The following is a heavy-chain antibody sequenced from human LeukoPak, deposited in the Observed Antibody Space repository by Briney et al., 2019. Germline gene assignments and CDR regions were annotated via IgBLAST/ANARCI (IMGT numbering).Heavy chain of an antibody. J-gene: IGHJ4*02. CDR3: ARLDYYDSSGYPAYYFDY. CDR2: INHSGST. D-gene: IGHD3-22*01. V-gene: IGHV4-34*01. Sequence: PSETLSLTCAVYGVSFSGYYWSWIRQPPGKGLEWIGEINHSGSTNYNPSLKSRVTISVDTSKNQFSLKLSSVTAADTAVYYCARLDYYDSSGYPAYYFDYWGQGTLVTVSS. CDR1: GVSFSGYY.